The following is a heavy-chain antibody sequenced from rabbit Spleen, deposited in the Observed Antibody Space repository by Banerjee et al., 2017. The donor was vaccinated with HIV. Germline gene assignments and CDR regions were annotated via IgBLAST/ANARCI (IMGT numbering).Heavy chain of an antibody. Sequence: QSLEESGGDLVKPGASLTLTCTASGVSFGDRDVMCWVRQAPGKGLEWIACINVATGKPVYATWAKGRFTISRTSSTTVTLRMTSLTAADTATYFCARDLVGVIGWNFYLWGPGTLVTVS. J-gene: IGHJ4*01. D-gene: IGHD1-1*01. CDR1: GVSFGDRDV. CDR2: INVATGKP. CDR3: ARDLVGVIGWNFYL. V-gene: IGHV1S40*01.